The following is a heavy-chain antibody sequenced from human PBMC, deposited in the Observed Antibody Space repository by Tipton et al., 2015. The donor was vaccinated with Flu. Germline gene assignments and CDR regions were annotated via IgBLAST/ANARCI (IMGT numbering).Heavy chain of an antibody. CDR3: AKDKTGLDGAFQYKFDS. Sequence: TLSLTCTVSGGSIRRYVWTWIRQPPGKGLERLGYIYGNTGGTNYNHSLKGRVSTSVDTSKNQLSMKVTSVTAVDTAIYYCAKDKTGLDGAFQYKFDSWGQGALVAVSS. D-gene: IGHD7-27*01. V-gene: IGHV4-59*01. J-gene: IGHJ4*02. CDR2: IYGNTGGT. CDR1: GGSIRRYV.